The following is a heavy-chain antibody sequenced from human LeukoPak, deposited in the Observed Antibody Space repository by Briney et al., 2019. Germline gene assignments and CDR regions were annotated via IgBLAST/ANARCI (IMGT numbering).Heavy chain of an antibody. CDR2: IKGDASEK. CDR3: AKDLRMTGVRGGV. D-gene: IGHD3-10*02. CDR1: GFSINNYW. V-gene: IGHV3-7*03. J-gene: IGHJ6*02. Sequence: GGSLRLSCAVSGFSINNYWMTWYRQAPGKGPECVAHIKGDASEKHYVDSVKGRFTISRDNAENSLYLQMNSLRAEDTAVYYCAKDLRMTGVRGGVWGQGTTVTVSS.